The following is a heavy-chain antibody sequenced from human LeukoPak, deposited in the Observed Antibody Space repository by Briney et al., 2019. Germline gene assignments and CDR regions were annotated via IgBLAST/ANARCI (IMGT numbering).Heavy chain of an antibody. CDR1: GGSISSGSYY. D-gene: IGHD6-19*01. CDR2: IYTSGST. Sequence: PSETLSLTCTVSGGSISSGSYYWSWIRQPAGKGLEWIGRIYTSGSTNYNPSLKSRVTISVDTSKNQFSLKLSSVTAADTAVYYCARTIAVAVRDAFDIWGQETMVTVSS. V-gene: IGHV4-61*02. J-gene: IGHJ3*02. CDR3: ARTIAVAVRDAFDI.